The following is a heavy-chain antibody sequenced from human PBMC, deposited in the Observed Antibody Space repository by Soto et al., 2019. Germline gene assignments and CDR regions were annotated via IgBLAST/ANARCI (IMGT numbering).Heavy chain of an antibody. CDR2: ISYDGSNK. CDR3: ARAEMDYYGSGSYWNY. J-gene: IGHJ4*02. Sequence: QVQLVESGGGVVQPGRSLRLSCAASGFTFSSYAMHWVRQAPGKGLEWVAVISYDGSNKYYADSVKGRFTISRDNSKNTLYLQMNSLRAEDTAEYYCARAEMDYYGSGSYWNYWGQGTLVTVSS. CDR1: GFTFSSYA. D-gene: IGHD3-10*01. V-gene: IGHV3-30-3*01.